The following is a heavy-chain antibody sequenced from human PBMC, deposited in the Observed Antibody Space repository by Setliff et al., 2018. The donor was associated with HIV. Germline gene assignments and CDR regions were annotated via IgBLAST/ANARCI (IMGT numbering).Heavy chain of an antibody. CDR2: INRSGST. CDR3: ARGPGTTSIDY. V-gene: IGHV4-34*01. J-gene: IGHJ4*02. Sequence: SETLSLTCAVYGGSFSGYYWSWIRQPPGKGLEWIGEINRSGSTNYNMSLWSRVTISLDASRNQFSLELISVTAADTAVYYCARGPGTTSIDYWAQGTLVTVSS. CDR1: GGSFSGYY. D-gene: IGHD1-26*01.